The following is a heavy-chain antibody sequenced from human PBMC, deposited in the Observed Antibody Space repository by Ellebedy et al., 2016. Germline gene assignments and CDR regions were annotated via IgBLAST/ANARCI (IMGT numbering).Heavy chain of an antibody. CDR3: ARYCGEH. V-gene: IGHV3-11*01. Sequence: GESLKISXVASGFTFSDYYMSWIRQAPGKGLEWVSYISGSGTTINYADSVKGRFTISRDNAKNSLYLQMNSLTADDTAVYYCARYCGEHWGQGTLVTVSS. CDR1: GFTFSDYY. J-gene: IGHJ4*02. D-gene: IGHD2-21*01. CDR2: ISGSGTTI.